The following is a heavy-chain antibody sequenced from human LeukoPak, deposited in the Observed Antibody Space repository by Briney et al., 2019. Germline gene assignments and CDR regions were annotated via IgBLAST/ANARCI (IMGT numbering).Heavy chain of an antibody. J-gene: IGHJ4*02. CDR1: GRSIDITNY. CDR2: ISHDGTT. Sequence: PSETLSLTCGVSGRSIDITNYWSWVRQAPGKGLEWIGEISHDGTTNYRPSLRSRVAMSFDRANNQFSLSLTSVTAADTAVYYCTRENRPFCPFAFWGQGVLVTVSS. V-gene: IGHV4-4*02. D-gene: IGHD2/OR15-2a*01. CDR3: TRENRPFCPFAF.